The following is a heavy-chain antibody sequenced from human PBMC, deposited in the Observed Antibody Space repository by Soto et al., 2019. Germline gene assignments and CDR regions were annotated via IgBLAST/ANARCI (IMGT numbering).Heavy chain of an antibody. CDR2: IYYSGST. J-gene: IGHJ5*02. CDR1: GGSISSGDYY. Sequence: ASETLSLTCTVSGGSISSGDYYWSWIRQPPGKGLEWIGYIYYSGSTYYNPSLKSRVTIPVDTSKNQFSLKLSSVTAADTAVYYCARGRVWGTPHNWFDPWGQGTLVTVSS. CDR3: ARGRVWGTPHNWFDP. V-gene: IGHV4-30-4*01. D-gene: IGHD3-16*01.